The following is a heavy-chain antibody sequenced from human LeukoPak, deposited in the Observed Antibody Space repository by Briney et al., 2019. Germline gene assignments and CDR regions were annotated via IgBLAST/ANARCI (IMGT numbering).Heavy chain of an antibody. CDR1: GFTFSSYG. J-gene: IGHJ4*02. D-gene: IGHD2-2*01. CDR2: IWYDGSNK. CDR3: AKEPASFPRLFDY. Sequence: GGSLRLSCAASGFTFSSYGMHWVRQAPGKGLEWVAVIWYDGSNKYYADSVKGRFTISRDNSKNTLYLQMNSLRAEDTAVYYCAKEPASFPRLFDYWGQGTLVTVSS. V-gene: IGHV3-33*06.